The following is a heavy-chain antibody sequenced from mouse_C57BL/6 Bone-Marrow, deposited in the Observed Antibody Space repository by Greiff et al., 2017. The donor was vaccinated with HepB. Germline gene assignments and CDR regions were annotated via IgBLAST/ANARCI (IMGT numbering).Heavy chain of an antibody. V-gene: IGHV1-52*01. CDR3: ARWGTTVDWYFDV. CDR1: GYTFTSYW. Sequence: QVQLHQPGAELVRPGSSVKLSCKASGYTFTSYWMHWVKQRPIQGLEWIGNIDPSDSETHYNQKFKDKATLTVDKSSSTAYMQLSSLTSEDSAVYYCARWGTTVDWYFDVWGTGTTVTVSS. J-gene: IGHJ1*03. CDR2: IDPSDSET. D-gene: IGHD1-1*01.